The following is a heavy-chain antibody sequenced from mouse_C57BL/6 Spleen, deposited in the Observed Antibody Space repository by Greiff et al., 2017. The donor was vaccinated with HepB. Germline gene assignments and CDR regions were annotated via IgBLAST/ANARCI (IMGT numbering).Heavy chain of an antibody. V-gene: IGHV1-64*01. Sequence: QVQLKQSGAELVKPGASVTLSCKASGYTFTSYWMHWVKQRPGQGLEWIGMIDPNSGSTNYNEKFKSKATLTVDKSSSTAHMQLSSLTSEDSAVYYCASEDYWGQGTTLTVSS. CDR3: ASEDY. J-gene: IGHJ2*01. CDR2: IDPNSGST. CDR1: GYTFTSYW.